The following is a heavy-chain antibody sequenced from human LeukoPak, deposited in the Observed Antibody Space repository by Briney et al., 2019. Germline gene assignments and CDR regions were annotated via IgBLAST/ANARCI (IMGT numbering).Heavy chain of an antibody. CDR1: GLTFSSHW. Sequence: GGSLRLSCAASGLTFSSHWMHWVRQAPGKGLVWVSRITNDGSSTTYADSVKGRFTISRDNAKNMLYLQVNSLRAEDTAVYYCARKPSPYSSSLGLDYWGQGTLVTVSS. J-gene: IGHJ4*02. D-gene: IGHD6-13*01. CDR3: ARKPSPYSSSLGLDY. V-gene: IGHV3-74*01. CDR2: ITNDGSST.